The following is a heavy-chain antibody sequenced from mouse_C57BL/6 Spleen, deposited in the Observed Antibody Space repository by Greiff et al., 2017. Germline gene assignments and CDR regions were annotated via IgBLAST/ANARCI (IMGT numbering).Heavy chain of an antibody. Sequence: VQLQQSGAELVKPGASVKISCKASGYAFSSYWMNWVKQRPGKGLEWIGQIYPGDGDTNYNGKFKGKATLTADKSSSTAYMQLSSLTSEDSAVYFCAREDYDYDAYAMDYWGQGTSVTVSS. CDR1: GYAFSSYW. J-gene: IGHJ4*01. V-gene: IGHV1-80*01. D-gene: IGHD2-4*01. CDR3: AREDYDYDAYAMDY. CDR2: IYPGDGDT.